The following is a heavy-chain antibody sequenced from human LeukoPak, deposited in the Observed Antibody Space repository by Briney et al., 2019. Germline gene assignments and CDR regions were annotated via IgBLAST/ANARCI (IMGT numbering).Heavy chain of an antibody. CDR3: ARGETFQGANYDILTGYLSPDYYYYYMDV. Sequence: SETLSLTCTVSGGSISGYYWSWIRQPAGKGLEWIGRIYTSGSTNYNPSLKSRVTMSVDTSKNQFSLKLSSVTAADTAVYYCARGETFQGANYDILTGYLSPDYYYYYMDVWGKGTTVTVSS. V-gene: IGHV4-4*07. CDR1: GGSISGYY. CDR2: IYTSGST. J-gene: IGHJ6*03. D-gene: IGHD3-9*01.